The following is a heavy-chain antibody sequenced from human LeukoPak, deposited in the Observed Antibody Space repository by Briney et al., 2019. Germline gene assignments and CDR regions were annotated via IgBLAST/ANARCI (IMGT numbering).Heavy chain of an antibody. Sequence: SETLSLTCAVLGGSISSGDYSWSWIRQPPGKGLEWIGYIYHSGSTYYNPSLKSRVIISVDRSKNQFSLKLRSVTAADTAVYYCARGVEYYDFWAGKDWFDPWGQGTLVTVSS. CDR1: GGSISSGDYS. CDR2: IYHSGST. J-gene: IGHJ5*02. D-gene: IGHD3-3*01. V-gene: IGHV4-30-2*01. CDR3: ARGVEYYDFWAGKDWFDP.